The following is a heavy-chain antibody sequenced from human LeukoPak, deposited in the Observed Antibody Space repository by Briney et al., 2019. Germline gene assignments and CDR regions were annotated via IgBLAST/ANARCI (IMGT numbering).Heavy chain of an antibody. Sequence: GASVKVSCKASGYTFTAYYIHWVRQAPGQGLEWMGWINPNSGGTNYAQKFQGRVTMTRDTSISTVYMELSRLRSDDTAVYYRARDGRDGYNLVHYWGQGTLVTVSS. CDR3: ARDGRDGYNLVHY. CDR1: GYTFTAYY. V-gene: IGHV1-2*02. D-gene: IGHD5-24*01. J-gene: IGHJ4*02. CDR2: INPNSGGT.